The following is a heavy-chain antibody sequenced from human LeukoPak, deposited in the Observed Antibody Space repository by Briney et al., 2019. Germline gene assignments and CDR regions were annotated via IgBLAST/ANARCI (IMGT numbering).Heavy chain of an antibody. J-gene: IGHJ3*02. Sequence: SETLSLTCAVYGGSFSGYYWSWIRQPPGKGLEWIGEINHSGSTNYNPSLKSRVTISVDTSKNQFSLKLSSVTAADTAVYYCARPLVRIAAAGHDAFDIWGQGTMVTVSS. CDR1: GGSFSGYY. D-gene: IGHD6-13*01. V-gene: IGHV4-34*01. CDR3: ARPLVRIAAAGHDAFDI. CDR2: INHSGST.